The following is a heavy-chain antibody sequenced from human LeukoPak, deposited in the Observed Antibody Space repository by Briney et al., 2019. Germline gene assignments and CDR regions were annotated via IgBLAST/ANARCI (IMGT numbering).Heavy chain of an antibody. Sequence: GGSLRLSCAASGFTFSSYGMHWVRQAPGKGLEWVAFIRYDGSNKYYADSVKGRFTISRDNSKNTLYLQMNSLRAEDTAVYYCAKDLRAAAERNYYYYYMDVWGKGTTVTISS. V-gene: IGHV3-30*02. CDR3: AKDLRAAAERNYYYYYMDV. CDR1: GFTFSSYG. D-gene: IGHD6-13*01. CDR2: IRYDGSNK. J-gene: IGHJ6*03.